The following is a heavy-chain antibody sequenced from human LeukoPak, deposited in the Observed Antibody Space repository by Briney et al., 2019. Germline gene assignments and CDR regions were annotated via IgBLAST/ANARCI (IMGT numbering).Heavy chain of an antibody. V-gene: IGHV4-39*01. D-gene: IGHD3-10*01. CDR1: GGSISSSSYY. CDR3: ASYGSGSYYPPNFLDY. J-gene: IGHJ4*02. Sequence: SETLSLTCTVSGGSISSSSYYWGWIRQPPGKGLEWIGSIYCSGSTYYNPSLKSRVTISVDTSKNQFSLKLSSVTAADTAVYYCASYGSGSYYPPNFLDYWGQGTLVTVSS. CDR2: IYCSGST.